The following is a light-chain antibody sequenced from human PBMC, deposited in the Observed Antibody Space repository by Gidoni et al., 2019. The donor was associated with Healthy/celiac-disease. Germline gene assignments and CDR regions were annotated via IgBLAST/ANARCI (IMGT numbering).Light chain of an antibody. CDR2: DAS. CDR3: QQYDNLPPPT. Sequence: DIQMTQSPSSLSASVGDRVTITCQASQDISNYLNWYQQKPGKAPKLLIYDASNLETGVPSRFSGSGSGTDFTFTISSLQPEDIATYYCQQYDNLPPPTFXPXTKVDIK. CDR1: QDISNY. V-gene: IGKV1-33*01. J-gene: IGKJ3*01.